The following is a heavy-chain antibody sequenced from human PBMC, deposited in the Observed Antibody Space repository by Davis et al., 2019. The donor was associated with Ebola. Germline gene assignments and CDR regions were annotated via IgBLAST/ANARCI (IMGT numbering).Heavy chain of an antibody. Sequence: AASVKVSCKVSGYTLTDLSMHWVRQAPGKGLEWMGGFDPEDGETIYAQKFQGRVTMTEDTSTDTAYMELSSLRSEDTAVYYCATSQVGGTVTTYYYYGMDVWGQGTTVTVSS. D-gene: IGHD4-17*01. J-gene: IGHJ6*02. V-gene: IGHV1-24*01. CDR2: FDPEDGET. CDR1: GYTLTDLS. CDR3: ATSQVGGTVTTYYYYGMDV.